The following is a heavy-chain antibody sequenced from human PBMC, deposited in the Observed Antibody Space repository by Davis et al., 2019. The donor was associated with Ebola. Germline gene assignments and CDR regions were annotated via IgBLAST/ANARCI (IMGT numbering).Heavy chain of an antibody. CDR3: AKALFPLEYYGMDV. Sequence: PSETLSLTCAASGFTFNIFDMHWVRQAPGRGLEWVSAISGSGGSTYYADSVKGRFTISRDNSKNTLYLQMNSLRAEDTALYYCAKALFPLEYYGMDVWGPGTTVTVSS. V-gene: IGHV3-23*01. D-gene: IGHD3-3*01. CDR2: ISGSGGST. J-gene: IGHJ6*02. CDR1: GFTFNIFD.